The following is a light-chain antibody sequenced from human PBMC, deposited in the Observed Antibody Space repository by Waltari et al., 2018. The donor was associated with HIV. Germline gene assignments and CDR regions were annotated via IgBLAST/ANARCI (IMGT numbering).Light chain of an antibody. Sequence: VMTQSPATVSVSPGGRATLSCRASQSVGGYLAWYQQKPGQAPRLLIYGASTRATGIPTRFSGSGSGTEFTLTISSLKSEDFAVYYCHQYNKWPRGTFGGGTKVEV. V-gene: IGKV3-15*01. CDR2: GAS. CDR3: HQYNKWPRGT. J-gene: IGKJ4*01. CDR1: QSVGGY.